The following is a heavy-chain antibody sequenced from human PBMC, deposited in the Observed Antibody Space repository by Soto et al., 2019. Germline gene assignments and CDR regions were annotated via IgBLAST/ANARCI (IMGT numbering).Heavy chain of an antibody. Sequence: GGSLRLSCAASGFTFSSYGMHWVRQAPGKGLEWVAVIWYDGSNKYYADSVKGRFTISRDNSKNTLYLQMNSLRAEDTAVYYCARDYSSYGPFDYWRQGTLVTVSS. CDR1: GFTFSSYG. CDR2: IWYDGSNK. D-gene: IGHD5-18*01. CDR3: ARDYSSYGPFDY. J-gene: IGHJ4*02. V-gene: IGHV3-33*01.